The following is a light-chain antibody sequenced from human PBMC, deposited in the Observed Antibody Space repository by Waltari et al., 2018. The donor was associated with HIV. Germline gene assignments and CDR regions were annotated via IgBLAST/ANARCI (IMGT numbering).Light chain of an antibody. CDR2: GAS. CDR3: QQYGSSPLS. J-gene: IGKJ4*01. Sequence: EIVLTQSPGTLSLSPGERATLSCRASQSVSSSYLAWYQQKPGQAPRLLIYGASSRHTGIPDRFSGSGSGTDFTLTISRLEPEDFAVYYCQQYGSSPLSFGGGTKVEIK. V-gene: IGKV3-20*01. CDR1: QSVSSSY.